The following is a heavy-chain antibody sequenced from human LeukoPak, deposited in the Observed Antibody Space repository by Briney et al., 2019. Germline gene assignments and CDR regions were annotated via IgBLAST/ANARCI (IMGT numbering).Heavy chain of an antibody. CDR3: AKDRTYYDLLTGSFDY. Sequence: GGSPRLSCAASGFTFSSYGMHWVRQAPGKGLEWVAVISLGGSSNYYADSVKGRFTISRDNFKNTLYLQMNSLRAEDTAVYYCAKDRTYYDLLTGSFDYWGQGTLVTVSS. CDR1: GFTFSSYG. J-gene: IGHJ4*02. CDR2: ISLGGSSN. D-gene: IGHD3-9*01. V-gene: IGHV3-30*18.